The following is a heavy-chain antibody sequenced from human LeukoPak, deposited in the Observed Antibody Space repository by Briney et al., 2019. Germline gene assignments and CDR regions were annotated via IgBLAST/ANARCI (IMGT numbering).Heavy chain of an antibody. CDR1: GYTFTGYY. Sequence: ASVKVSCKASGYTFTGYYMHWVRQAPGQGLEWMGRINPSSGGTNYAQKFQGRVTMTTDTSISTAYMELSRLRSDDTAVYYCARHFAPSYCSSTSCVRDGAYYMDVWGKGTTVTVSS. V-gene: IGHV1-2*02. CDR2: INPSSGGT. J-gene: IGHJ6*03. CDR3: ARHFAPSYCSSTSCVRDGAYYMDV. D-gene: IGHD2-2*01.